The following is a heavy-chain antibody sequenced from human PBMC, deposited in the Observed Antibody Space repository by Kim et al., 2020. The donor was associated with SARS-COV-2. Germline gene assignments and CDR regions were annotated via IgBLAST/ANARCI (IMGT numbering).Heavy chain of an antibody. CDR2: IKQDGSEK. J-gene: IGHJ3*01. V-gene: IGHV3-7*03. CDR1: GFTFSSYW. CDR3: ARDGTYCGGDCYSEDAFDL. D-gene: IGHD2-21*02. Sequence: GGSLRLSCAASGFTFSSYWMSWVRQAPGKGLEWVANIKQDGSEKYYVDSVKGRFTISRDNAKNSLYLQMNSLRAEDTAVYYCARDGTYCGGDCYSEDAFDLWGQGTMVTVSS.